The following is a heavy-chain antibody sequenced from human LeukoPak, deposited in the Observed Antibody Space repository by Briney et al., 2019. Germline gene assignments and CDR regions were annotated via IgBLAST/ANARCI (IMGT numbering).Heavy chain of an antibody. D-gene: IGHD6-13*01. CDR2: ISGSGGST. Sequence: GGSLRLSCAASGFTFSSYAMSWVRQAPGKGLEWVSAISGSGGSTYYADSVKGRFTISRDNSKNTLYLQMNSLRAEDTAGYYCAKGEFYSSSWYYPHYFDYWGQGTLVTVSS. V-gene: IGHV3-23*01. CDR1: GFTFSSYA. J-gene: IGHJ4*02. CDR3: AKGEFYSSSWYYPHYFDY.